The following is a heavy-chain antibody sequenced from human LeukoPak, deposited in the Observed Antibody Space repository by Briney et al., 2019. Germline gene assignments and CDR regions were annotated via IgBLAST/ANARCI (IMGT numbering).Heavy chain of an antibody. D-gene: IGHD2-2*01. CDR2: ISYDGNNE. J-gene: IGHJ4*02. CDR1: GFTFSTYA. Sequence: ERSLRLSCAASGFTFSTYAMHWVRQAPGKGLEWVTVISYDGNNEYYADSVKGRFAISRDNSKNTLYLQMNSLRVEDTAVYYCVRHGDSDSCLANWGQGTLVTVSS. V-gene: IGHV3-30*09. CDR3: VRHGDSDSCLAN.